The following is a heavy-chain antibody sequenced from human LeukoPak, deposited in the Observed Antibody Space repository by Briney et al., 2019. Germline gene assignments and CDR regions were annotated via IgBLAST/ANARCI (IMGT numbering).Heavy chain of an antibody. V-gene: IGHV3-48*04. J-gene: IGHJ4*02. D-gene: IGHD5-24*01. CDR1: GFTFRSYS. CDR3: TRVGYIDEGIDY. CDR2: ITASGTAM. Sequence: GGSLRLSCAASGFTFRSYSMNWVRQAPGKGLEWVSHITASGTAMFYADSVKGRFTISRDNAKNSLYLQMNSLRAEDTAIYYCTRVGYIDEGIDYWGQGTLVTVSS.